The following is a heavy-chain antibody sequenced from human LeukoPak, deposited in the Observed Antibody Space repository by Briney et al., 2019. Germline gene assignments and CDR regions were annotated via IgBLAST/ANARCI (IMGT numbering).Heavy chain of an antibody. CDR3: ARVFRGAVTANWFDR. CDR2: IYDDGTT. J-gene: IGHJ5*02. V-gene: IGHV4-59*01. Sequence: SETLSLTCSVSGGSINGNYWTWLRQPPGKGLEWIGYIYDDGTTNYNPSLESRLTMSIDRSASHFSLTLRSVTAADTAVYYCARVFRGAVTANWFDRGGQGTLGSVSA. CDR1: GGSINGNY. D-gene: IGHD2-21*02.